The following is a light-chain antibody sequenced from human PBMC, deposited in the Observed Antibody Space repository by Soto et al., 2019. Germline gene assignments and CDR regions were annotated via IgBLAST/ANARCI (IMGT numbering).Light chain of an antibody. CDR1: QSVSSY. CDR3: QQRSNWPIT. Sequence: EIGLTQSPSTLSLSPGERATLSCRASQSVSSYLAWYQQKPGQAPRLLIYDASNRATGIPARFSGSGSGTDFTLTISSLEPEDFAVYYCQQRSNWPITFAQGTRLEIK. J-gene: IGKJ5*01. V-gene: IGKV3-11*01. CDR2: DAS.